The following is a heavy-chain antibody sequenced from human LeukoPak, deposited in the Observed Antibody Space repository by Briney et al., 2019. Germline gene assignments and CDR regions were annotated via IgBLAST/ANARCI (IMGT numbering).Heavy chain of an antibody. CDR3: AKSFYYGSGSYYSPFDY. Sequence: PGGSLRLSCAASGFTVSSNYMSWVRQAPGKGLEWVAVIYSGGTTPYADSVKGRFTISRDNSKNTLYLRMNSLRAEDTAVYYCAKSFYYGSGSYYSPFDYWGQGTLVTVSS. D-gene: IGHD3-10*01. CDR1: GFTVSSNY. J-gene: IGHJ4*02. V-gene: IGHV3-53*01. CDR2: IYSGGTT.